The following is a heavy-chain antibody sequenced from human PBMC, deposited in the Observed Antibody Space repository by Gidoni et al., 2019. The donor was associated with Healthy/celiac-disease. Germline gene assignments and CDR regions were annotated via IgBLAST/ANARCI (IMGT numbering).Heavy chain of an antibody. J-gene: IGHJ6*02. CDR3: ARIRAEYSSLGGMDV. D-gene: IGHD6-6*01. CDR2: IFTNDEK. V-gene: IGHV2-26*01. Sequence: QVTLKESGPVLVKPTENLTLTCTVSGFSLSNDRTCVSWFRQPPGKALEWLAHIFTNDEKSYSTSLKSRLTITKDTSKRQVVLTMTNMDPVDTATYYCARIRAEYSSLGGMDVWGQGTTVTVSS. CDR1: GFSLSNDRTC.